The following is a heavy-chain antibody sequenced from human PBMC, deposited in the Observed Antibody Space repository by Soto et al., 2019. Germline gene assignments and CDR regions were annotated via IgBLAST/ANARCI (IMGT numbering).Heavy chain of an antibody. Sequence: VESLKISCKRSGYIFSNYWSSCVLQMPVKVLEWMGIIFPADSDTKYSPSFQGQVTISADKSISTAYLQWSSLKASDTAMYYCASSVVVPSTMNYFDYWGQGSLVTVAS. CDR3: ASSVVVPSTMNYFDY. CDR2: IFPADSDT. D-gene: IGHD2-15*01. J-gene: IGHJ4*02. CDR1: GYIFSNYW. V-gene: IGHV5-51*01.